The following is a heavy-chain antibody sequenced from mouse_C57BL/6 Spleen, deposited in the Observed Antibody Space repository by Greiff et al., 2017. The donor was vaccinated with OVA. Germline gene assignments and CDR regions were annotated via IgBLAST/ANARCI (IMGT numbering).Heavy chain of an antibody. CDR1: GYTFTSYG. V-gene: IGHV1-81*01. Sequence: QVQLKQSGAELARPGASVKLSCKASGYTFTSYGISWVKQRTGQGLEWIGEIYPRSGNTYYNEKFKGKATLTADKSSSTAYMELRSLTSEDSAVYFCARKGTTGTPWYFDVWGTGTTVTVSS. D-gene: IGHD1-1*01. J-gene: IGHJ1*03. CDR2: IYPRSGNT. CDR3: ARKGTTGTPWYFDV.